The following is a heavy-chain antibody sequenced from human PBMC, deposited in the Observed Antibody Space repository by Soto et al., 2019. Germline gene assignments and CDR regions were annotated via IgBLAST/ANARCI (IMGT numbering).Heavy chain of an antibody. CDR2: IYNSGSN. CDR3: ARDPEW. Sequence: QVQLQESGPGLVKPSETLSLTCTVSGGSISSGGYYWSWIRQHPGKGLEWIGYIYNSGSNYYNASLNSRVTTSADTSRNQFSLQMNSVTAADTAVYYCARDPEWWGRGTMVTVSS. CDR1: GGSISSGGYY. J-gene: IGHJ3*01. D-gene: IGHD2-8*01. V-gene: IGHV4-31*03.